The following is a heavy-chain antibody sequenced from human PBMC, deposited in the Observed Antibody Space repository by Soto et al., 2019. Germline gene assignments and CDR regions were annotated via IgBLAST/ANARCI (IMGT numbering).Heavy chain of an antibody. J-gene: IGHJ5*02. CDR3: ARDTLYDSSGYYYVGYNWFDP. D-gene: IGHD3-22*01. V-gene: IGHV1-3*01. CDR1: SYTFTSYA. Sequence: SAKVSCRASSYTFTSYAMHWVRQAPGQRLEWMGWINAGNGNTKYSQKFQGRVAITRDTSASTAYMELSSLRSEDTAVYYCARDTLYDSSGYYYVGYNWFDPWGQGTLVTVSS. CDR2: INAGNGNT.